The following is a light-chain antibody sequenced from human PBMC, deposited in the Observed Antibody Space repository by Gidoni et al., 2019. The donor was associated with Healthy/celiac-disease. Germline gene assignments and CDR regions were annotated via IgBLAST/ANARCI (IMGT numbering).Light chain of an antibody. J-gene: IGLJ2*01. Sequence: SYELAQPPSVSVSQGQTASITCSGDKLGDKYACWCQQKPGQSPVLVIYQDSKRPSGIPERFSGSNSGNTATLTISGTQAMDEADYYCQAWDSSTGVFGGGTKLTVL. CDR2: QDS. CDR3: QAWDSSTGV. V-gene: IGLV3-1*01. CDR1: KLGDKY.